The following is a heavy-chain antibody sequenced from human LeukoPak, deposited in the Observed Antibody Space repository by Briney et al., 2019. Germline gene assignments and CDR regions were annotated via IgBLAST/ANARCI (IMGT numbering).Heavy chain of an antibody. CDR3: AKDVAWGIRWFGAIEY. D-gene: IGHD3-10*01. V-gene: IGHV3-30*02. J-gene: IGHJ4*02. CDR1: GFTFSRSG. CDR2: IRYDGSNK. Sequence: GGSLRLSCAASGFTFSRSGMQWVRQAPGKGLEWVAFIRYDGSNKYYADPVKGRFTISRDNSKNTLYLQMNSLRTEDTAVYFCAKDVAWGIRWFGAIEYWGQGTLVTVSS.